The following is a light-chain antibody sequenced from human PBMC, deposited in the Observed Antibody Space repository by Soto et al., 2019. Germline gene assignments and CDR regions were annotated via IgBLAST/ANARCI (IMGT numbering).Light chain of an antibody. J-gene: IGKJ1*01. Sequence: ILMTQSPATLSVSPGERATLSCRASQSVSNNLAWYQQKPGQAPRLLIYDASTRATGIPARFSGRGSGTEFTLTISGLQSEDFADYYCQQYNNWTPCTFGQGTKVEIK. V-gene: IGKV3-15*01. CDR2: DAS. CDR1: QSVSNN. CDR3: QQYNNWTPCT.